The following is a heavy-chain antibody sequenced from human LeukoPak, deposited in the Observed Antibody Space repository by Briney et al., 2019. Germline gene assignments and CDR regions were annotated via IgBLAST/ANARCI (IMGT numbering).Heavy chain of an antibody. CDR3: ARGRLWWSLDAFDI. CDR1: GYTFTGYY. J-gene: IGHJ3*02. D-gene: IGHD2-8*02. V-gene: IGHV1-2*04. Sequence: GASVKVSCKASGYTFTGYYMHWVRQAPGQGLEWMGWINPNSGGTNYAQKFQGWVTMTRDTSISTAYMELSRLRSDDTAVYYCARGRLWWSLDAFDIWGQGTMVTVSS. CDR2: INPNSGGT.